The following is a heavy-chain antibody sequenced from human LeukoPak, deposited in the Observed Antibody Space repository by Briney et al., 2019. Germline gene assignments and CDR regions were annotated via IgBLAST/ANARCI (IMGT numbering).Heavy chain of an antibody. V-gene: IGHV4-34*01. Sequence: PSETLSLTCAVYGGSFSVYYWSWIRQPPGKGLEWIGEINHSGSTNYNPSLKSRVTISVDTSKNQFSLKLSSVTAADTAMYYCAKSGGYGLIDYWGQGTRVTVSS. CDR2: INHSGST. CDR1: GGSFSVYY. J-gene: IGHJ4*02. CDR3: AKSGGYGLIDY. D-gene: IGHD1-26*01.